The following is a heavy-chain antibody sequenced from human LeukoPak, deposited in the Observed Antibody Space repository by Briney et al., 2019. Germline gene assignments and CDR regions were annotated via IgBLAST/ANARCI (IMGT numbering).Heavy chain of an antibody. V-gene: IGHV1-18*01. CDR2: ISAYNGNT. CDR3: ARDHTGWEEWLLSNNWFDP. D-gene: IGHD3-3*01. CDR1: GYTFTSYG. J-gene: IGHJ5*02. Sequence: ASVKVSCKASGYTFTSYGISWVRQAPGQGLEWMGWISAYNGNTNYAQKLQGRVTMTTDTSTSTAYMEPRSLGSDDTAVYYCARDHTGWEEWLLSNNWFDPWGQGTLVTVSS.